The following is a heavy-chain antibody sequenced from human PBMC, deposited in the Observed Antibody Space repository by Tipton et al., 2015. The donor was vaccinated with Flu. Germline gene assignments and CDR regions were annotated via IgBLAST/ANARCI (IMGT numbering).Heavy chain of an antibody. V-gene: IGHV3-21*01. J-gene: IGHJ5*02. D-gene: IGHD3-9*01. CDR1: GFTFSYFG. CDR2: ISSSGSHT. CDR3: ARAIDRNVRYFDWLLGLWFDP. Sequence: SLRLSCAASGFTFSYFGMNWVRLAPGKGLEWVAFISSSGSHTDYADSVRGRFTISRDDAKNSLYLQTSSLRVEDTAVHFCARAIDRNVRYFDWLLGLWFDPWGRGTLVTVSS.